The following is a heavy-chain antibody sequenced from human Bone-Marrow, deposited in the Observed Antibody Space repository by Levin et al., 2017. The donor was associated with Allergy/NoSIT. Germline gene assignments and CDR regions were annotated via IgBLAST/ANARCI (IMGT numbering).Heavy chain of an antibody. CDR3: ARDKYYGSGNTDWLDP. CDR2: IYSSGGT. D-gene: IGHD3-10*01. V-gene: IGHV4-31*03. J-gene: IGHJ5*02. Sequence: LSQTLSLTCTVSGGSINSAGYYWSWIRQFPGKGLEYIGYIYSSGGTYYNPSLKSRASISLDTSKNHFSLKLNSVTAADTAVYFCARDKYYGSGNTDWLDPWGQGTLVTVSS. CDR1: GGSINSAGYY.